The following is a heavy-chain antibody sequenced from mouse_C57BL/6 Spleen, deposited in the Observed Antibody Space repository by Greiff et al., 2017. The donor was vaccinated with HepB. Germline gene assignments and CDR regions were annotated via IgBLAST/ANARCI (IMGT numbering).Heavy chain of an antibody. CDR2: IYPGSGST. CDR3: ASKDYSNFYYAMDY. D-gene: IGHD2-5*01. J-gene: IGHJ4*01. Sequence: QVQLQQPGAELVKPGASVKMSCKASGYTFTSYWITWVKQRPGQGLEWIGDIYPGSGSTNYNEKFKSKATLTVDPSSSTAYMQLSSLTSEDSAVYYCASKDYSNFYYAMDYWGQGTSVTVSS. V-gene: IGHV1-55*01. CDR1: GYTFTSYW.